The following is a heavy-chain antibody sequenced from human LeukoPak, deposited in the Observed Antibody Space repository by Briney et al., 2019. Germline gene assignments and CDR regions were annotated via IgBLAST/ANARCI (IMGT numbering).Heavy chain of an antibody. CDR2: IYYSGST. J-gene: IGHJ5*02. CDR1: GGSISSGDYY. CDR3: ARTRSRGLNWFDP. V-gene: IGHV4-30-4*08. D-gene: IGHD3-16*01. Sequence: SETLSLTCTVSGGSISSGDYYWSWIRQPPGKGLEWIGYIYYSGSTYYNPPLKSRVTISVDTSKNQFSLKLSSVTAADTAVYYCARTRSRGLNWFDPWGQGTLVTVSS.